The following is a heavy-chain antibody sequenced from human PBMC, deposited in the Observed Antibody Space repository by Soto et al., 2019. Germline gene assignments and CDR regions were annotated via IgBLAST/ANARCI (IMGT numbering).Heavy chain of an antibody. D-gene: IGHD6-13*01. J-gene: IGHJ5*02. CDR1: GFTFSSYA. CDR3: AKVIAAAGTPSVRWFDP. Sequence: PGGSLRLSCAASGFTFSSYAMSWVRQAPGKGLEWVSAISGSGGSTYYADSVKGRFTISRDNSKNTLYLQMNSLRAEDTAVYYCAKVIAAAGTPSVRWFDPWGQGTLVTVSS. CDR2: ISGSGGST. V-gene: IGHV3-23*01.